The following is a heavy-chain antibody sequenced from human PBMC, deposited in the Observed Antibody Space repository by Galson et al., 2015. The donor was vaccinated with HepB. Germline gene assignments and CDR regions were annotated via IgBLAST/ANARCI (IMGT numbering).Heavy chain of an antibody. Sequence: SLRLSCAASGFTFSSYWMSWVRQAPGKGLEWVANIKQDGSEKYYVDSVKGRFTISRDNAKNSLYLQMNSLRAEDTAVYYCARVWFGEGVGMDVWGQGTTVTVSS. J-gene: IGHJ6*02. D-gene: IGHD3-10*01. CDR2: IKQDGSEK. CDR1: GFTFSSYW. V-gene: IGHV3-7*03. CDR3: ARVWFGEGVGMDV.